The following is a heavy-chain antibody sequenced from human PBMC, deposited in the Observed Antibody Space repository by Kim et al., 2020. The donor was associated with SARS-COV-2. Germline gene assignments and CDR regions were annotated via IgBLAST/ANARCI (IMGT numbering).Heavy chain of an antibody. Sequence: GGSLRRSCSASGFMFSVYTMNWVRQAPGKGLEWLSNIRTSEGTMHYADSVRGRFTISRDDAKRSLFLEMHSLRAEDTAIYYCVRDYSYAFDFWGQGVQVTVSS. V-gene: IGHV3-48*04. CDR1: GFMFSVYT. CDR3: VRDYSYAFDF. J-gene: IGHJ4*02. CDR2: IRTSEGTM. D-gene: IGHD2-21*01.